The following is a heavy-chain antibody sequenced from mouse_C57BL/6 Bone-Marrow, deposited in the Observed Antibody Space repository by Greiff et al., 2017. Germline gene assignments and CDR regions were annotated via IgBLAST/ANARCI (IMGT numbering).Heavy chain of an antibody. V-gene: IGHV3-6*01. CDR3: ARDSLYDYYWYFDV. CDR2: ISYDGSN. Sequence: EVQLQESGPGLVKPSQSLSLNSSYPFSSLPLFSSFNFILHFPLNKLEWIGYISYDGSNNYNPSLKNRISITRDTSKNQFFLKLNSVTTEDTATYYCARDSLYDYYWYFDVWGTGTTVTVSS. D-gene: IGHD2-4*01. J-gene: IGHJ1*03. CDR1: FSSLPLFSS.